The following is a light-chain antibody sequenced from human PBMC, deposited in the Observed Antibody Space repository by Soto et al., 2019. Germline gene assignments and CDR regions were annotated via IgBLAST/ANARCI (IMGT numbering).Light chain of an antibody. CDR3: SSYTQTDTVV. Sequence: QSALTQVVSVSGSPGQSITISCTGTSSDVGNYNHVSWYQQHPGKAPKLMIYNVDYRPSGVSNRFSGTKSGNTASLSISGRQAEDEEYYYCSSYTQTDTVVFGGGTKLTVL. V-gene: IGLV2-14*03. CDR1: SSDVGNYNH. J-gene: IGLJ2*01. CDR2: NVD.